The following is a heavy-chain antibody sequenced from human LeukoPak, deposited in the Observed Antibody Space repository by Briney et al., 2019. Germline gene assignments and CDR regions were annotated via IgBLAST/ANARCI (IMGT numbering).Heavy chain of an antibody. CDR1: GGTFSSYA. Sequence: SVKVSCKASGGTFSSYAISWVRQAPGQGLEWMGGIVPIFGTANYAQKFQGRVTITADESTSTAYMELSSLRSEDTAVYYCARVGSPSFDWQYYYYYGMDVWGQGTTVTVSS. D-gene: IGHD3-9*01. V-gene: IGHV1-69*01. CDR3: ARVGSPSFDWQYYYYYGMDV. CDR2: IVPIFGTA. J-gene: IGHJ6*02.